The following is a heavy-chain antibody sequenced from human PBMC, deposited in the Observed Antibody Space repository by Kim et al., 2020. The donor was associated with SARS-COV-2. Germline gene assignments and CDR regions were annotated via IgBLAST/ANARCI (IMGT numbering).Heavy chain of an antibody. D-gene: IGHD3-16*02. CDR3: ARFMITFGGVIAHFDY. CDR2: ISAYNGNT. J-gene: IGHJ4*02. CDR1: GYTFTSYG. V-gene: IGHV1-18*01. Sequence: ASVKVSCKASGYTFTSYGISWVRQAPGQGLEWMGWISAYNGNTNYAQKLQGRVTMTTDTSTSTAYMELRSLRSDDTAVYYCARFMITFGGVIAHFDYWGQGTLVTVSS.